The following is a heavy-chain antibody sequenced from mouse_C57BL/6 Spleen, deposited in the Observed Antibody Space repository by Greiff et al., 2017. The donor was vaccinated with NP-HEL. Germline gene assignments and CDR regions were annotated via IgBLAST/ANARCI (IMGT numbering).Heavy chain of an antibody. D-gene: IGHD2-1*01. CDR3: ARRDYGNFFDY. Sequence: QVHVKQPGAELVKPGASVKLSCKASGYTFTSYWMHWVKQRPGQGLEWIGMIHPNSGSTNYNEKFKSKATLTVDKSSSTAYMQLSSLTSEDSAVYYCARRDYGNFFDYWGQGTTLTVSS. CDR1: GYTFTSYW. V-gene: IGHV1-64*01. CDR2: IHPNSGST. J-gene: IGHJ2*01.